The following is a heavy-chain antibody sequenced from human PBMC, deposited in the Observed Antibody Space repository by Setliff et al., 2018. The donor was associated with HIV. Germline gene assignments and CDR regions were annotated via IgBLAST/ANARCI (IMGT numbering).Heavy chain of an antibody. Sequence: GASVKVSCKASGYTFTGYYMHWVRQAPGQGLEWMGWINPNSGGTNYAQKLQGRVTMTTDTSTSTAYMEPRSLRSDDTAVYYCARVAGGDIVVVVAATPYYYYMDVWGKGTTVTVSS. V-gene: IGHV1-2*02. CDR1: GYTFTGYY. CDR3: ARVAGGDIVVVVAATPYYYYMDV. J-gene: IGHJ6*03. D-gene: IGHD2-15*01. CDR2: INPNSGGT.